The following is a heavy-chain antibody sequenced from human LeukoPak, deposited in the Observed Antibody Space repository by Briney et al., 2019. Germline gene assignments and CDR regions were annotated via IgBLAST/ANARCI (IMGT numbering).Heavy chain of an antibody. CDR3: ARDVRSYSGYDNFDY. Sequence: GGSLRLSCAASGFTFSSNYMSWVRQAPGKGLEWVSVIYSGGSTYYADSVKGRFTISRDNSKNTVYLQMNSLRAEDTAVYYCARDVRSYSGYDNFDYWGQGTLVTVSS. CDR1: GFTFSSNY. J-gene: IGHJ4*02. CDR2: IYSGGST. D-gene: IGHD5-12*01. V-gene: IGHV3-53*01.